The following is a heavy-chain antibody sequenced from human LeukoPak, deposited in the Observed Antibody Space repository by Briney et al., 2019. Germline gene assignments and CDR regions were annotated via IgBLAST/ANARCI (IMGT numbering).Heavy chain of an antibody. CDR3: ARASYYGSSGYFDY. V-gene: IGHV1-69*05. CDR2: IFPIFGTA. CDR1: GGTFSSYA. D-gene: IGHD3-22*01. Sequence: GASVKVSCKASGGTFSSYAISWVRQAPGQGLEWMGGIFPIFGTANYAQKFQGRVTITTDESTSTAYMELSSLRSEDTAVYYCARASYYGSSGYFDYWGQGTLVTVSS. J-gene: IGHJ4*02.